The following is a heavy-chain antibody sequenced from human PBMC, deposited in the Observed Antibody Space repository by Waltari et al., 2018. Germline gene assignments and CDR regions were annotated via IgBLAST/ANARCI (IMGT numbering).Heavy chain of an antibody. V-gene: IGHV4-34*01. CDR3: ARLEDCTGPGGNCYSGDVFALDV. Sequence: QVHLQQWGAGSLQPLDTLSLTCAVFGGPLWGSSLGWIRQPPGKGLEWIGEINHAPNRNYNPTLKSRVTMSVDTSKNQFSLKLSSVTAADTGIYYCARLEDCTGPGGNCYSGDVFALDVWGQGTMVTVSS. J-gene: IGHJ6*02. CDR1: GGPLWGSS. CDR2: INHAPNR. D-gene: IGHD2-8*02.